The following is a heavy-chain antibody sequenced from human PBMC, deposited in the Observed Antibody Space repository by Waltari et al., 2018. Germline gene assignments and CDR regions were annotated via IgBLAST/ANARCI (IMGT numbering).Heavy chain of an antibody. CDR3: ARDTEDFWSGSPPGWFDP. V-gene: IGHV4-4*07. J-gene: IGHJ5*02. CDR1: GGSISSYY. D-gene: IGHD3-3*01. Sequence: QVQLQESGPGLVKPSETLSLTCTVSGGSISSYYWGWIRQPAGKGLEWIGRIYTSGSTNYNPSLKSRVTMSGDTSKNQFSPQLSSVTAAATAVYYCARDTEDFWSGSPPGWFDPWGQGTLVTVSS. CDR2: IYTSGST.